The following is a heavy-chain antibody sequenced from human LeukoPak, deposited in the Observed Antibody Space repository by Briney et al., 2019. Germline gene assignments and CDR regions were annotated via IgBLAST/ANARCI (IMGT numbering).Heavy chain of an antibody. CDR3: AKQLGYCSDGSCYFPY. CDR2: ISYDGSNK. D-gene: IGHD2-15*01. Sequence: GGSLRLSCAASGFTFSSYGMHWVRQAPGKGLEWVAVISYDGSNKYYADSVQGRFAISRDNSKSTLCLQTNSLRAEDTAVYYCAKQLGYCSDGSCYFPYWGQGTLVTVSS. J-gene: IGHJ4*02. CDR1: GFTFSSYG. V-gene: IGHV3-30*18.